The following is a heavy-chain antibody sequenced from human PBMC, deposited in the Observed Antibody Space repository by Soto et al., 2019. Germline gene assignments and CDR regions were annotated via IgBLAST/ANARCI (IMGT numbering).Heavy chain of an antibody. D-gene: IGHD3-3*01. CDR3: ARRNFWSGYSPGKYYYYMDV. Sequence: SETLSLTCTVSGGAIRSYYWSWIRQPPGKGLEYIGYIDYSGSTNYNPSLKSRVTISVDTSKNQFSLKLSSVTAADTAVYYCARRNFWSGYSPGKYYYYMDVWGKGTTVTVSS. V-gene: IGHV4-59*08. CDR2: IDYSGST. J-gene: IGHJ6*03. CDR1: GGAIRSYY.